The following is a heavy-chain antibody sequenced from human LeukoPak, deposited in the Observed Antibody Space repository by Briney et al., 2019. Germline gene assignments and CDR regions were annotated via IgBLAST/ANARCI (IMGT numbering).Heavy chain of an antibody. J-gene: IGHJ4*02. D-gene: IGHD6-13*01. Sequence: GGSLRLSCAVSGFIVSNNYMSWVRQAPGKGLEWVSVISGTGGSTYYADSVKGRFTISRDNSKDTLYLQMNSLRAEDTAVYYCAKVGSSWFPVVYFDYWGQGTLVTVSS. CDR1: GFIVSNNY. V-gene: IGHV3-23*01. CDR2: ISGTGGST. CDR3: AKVGSSWFPVVYFDY.